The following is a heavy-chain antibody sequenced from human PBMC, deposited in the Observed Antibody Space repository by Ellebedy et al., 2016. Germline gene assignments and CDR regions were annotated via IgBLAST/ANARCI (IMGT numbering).Heavy chain of an antibody. CDR3: AKGRPISNYPFRYYYYYYMDL. V-gene: IGHV3-23*01. CDR2: IGGSDSST. Sequence: GGSLRLXXVASGITFRSYAMSWVRQAPGKGLEWVSGIGGSDSSTYYADSVKGRFTISRDNSKNTVYLQVNSLRAEDTAVYYCAKGRPISNYPFRYYYYYYMDLWGKGTTVTVSS. CDR1: GITFRSYA. J-gene: IGHJ6*03. D-gene: IGHD4-11*01.